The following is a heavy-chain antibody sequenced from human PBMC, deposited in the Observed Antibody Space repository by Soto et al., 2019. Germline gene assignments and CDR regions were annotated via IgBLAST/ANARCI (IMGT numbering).Heavy chain of an antibody. CDR1: GYTFTIYY. CDR3: ARAGKGLLKTSGFQH. D-gene: IGHD3-22*01. V-gene: IGHV1-46*01. J-gene: IGHJ1*01. Sequence: VKVSCKASGYTFTIYYMHWVRQAPGQGLEWMGIINPSGGSTSYAQKFQGRVTMTRDTSTSTVYMELSSLRSEDTAVYYCARAGKGLLKTSGFQHWGQGTLVTVSS. CDR2: INPSGGST.